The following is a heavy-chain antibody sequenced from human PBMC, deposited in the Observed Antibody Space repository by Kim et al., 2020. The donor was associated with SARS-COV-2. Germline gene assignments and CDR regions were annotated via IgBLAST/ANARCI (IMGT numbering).Heavy chain of an antibody. CDR1: GDTFTSYY. V-gene: IGHV1-46*03. J-gene: IGHJ4*02. Sequence: ASVKVSCKASGDTFTSYYMHWVRQAPGQGLEWMGIINPSGGSTSYAQKFQGRVTMTRDTSTSTVYMELSSLRSKDTAVYYCARDSPSALLDFDYWGQGTLVTVSS. CDR2: INPSGGST. CDR3: ARDSPSALLDFDY. D-gene: IGHD1-26*01.